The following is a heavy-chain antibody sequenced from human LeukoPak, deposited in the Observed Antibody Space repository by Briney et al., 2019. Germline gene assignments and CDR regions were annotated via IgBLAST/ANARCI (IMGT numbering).Heavy chain of an antibody. V-gene: IGHV3-30*02. Sequence: PGGSLRLSCAASGFTFSSYGMHWVRQAPGKGLEWVAFIRYDGSNKYYADSVKGRFTISRDNSKNTLYLQMNSLRAEDTAVYYCAKDKNAAGPIFDYWGQGTLVTVSS. D-gene: IGHD6-13*01. CDR3: AKDKNAAGPIFDY. J-gene: IGHJ4*02. CDR2: IRYDGSNK. CDR1: GFTFSSYG.